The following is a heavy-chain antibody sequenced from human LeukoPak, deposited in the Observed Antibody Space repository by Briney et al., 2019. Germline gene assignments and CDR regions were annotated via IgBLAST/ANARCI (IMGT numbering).Heavy chain of an antibody. Sequence: GSLRLSCAASGFTFSTYAMSWVRQAPGKGLEWIGYIYYSGSTNYNPSLKSRVTISVDTSKNQFSLKLSSVTAADTAVYYCARHVGLKWYFDLWGRGTLVTVSS. CDR2: IYYSGST. V-gene: IGHV4-59*08. CDR3: ARHVGLKWYFDL. CDR1: GFTFSTYA. J-gene: IGHJ2*01. D-gene: IGHD3-16*01.